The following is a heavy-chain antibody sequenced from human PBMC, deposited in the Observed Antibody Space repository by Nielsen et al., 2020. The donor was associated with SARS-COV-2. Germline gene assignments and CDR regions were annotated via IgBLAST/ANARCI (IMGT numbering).Heavy chain of an antibody. Sequence: GGSLRLSCAASGFTVSSNYMSWVRQAPGKGLEWVSVIYSGGSTYYADSVKGRFTISRHNSKNTLYLQMNSLRAEDTAVYYCARYYYDSSGYYSTAFDIWGQGTMVTVSS. CDR1: GFTVSSNY. J-gene: IGHJ3*02. CDR3: ARYYYDSSGYYSTAFDI. D-gene: IGHD3-22*01. V-gene: IGHV3-53*04. CDR2: IYSGGST.